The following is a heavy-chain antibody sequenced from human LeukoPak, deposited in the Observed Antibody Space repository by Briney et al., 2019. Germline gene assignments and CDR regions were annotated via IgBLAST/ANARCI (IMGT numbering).Heavy chain of an antibody. J-gene: IGHJ3*02. CDR3: VRSDSSSSHTAFDI. D-gene: IGHD6-13*01. CDR1: GGSISSYY. Sequence: PSGTLSLTCTVSGGSISSYYWSWIRQPAGKGLERIGRIYSSGSTNHNPSLESRVTMSVDTSKNQSSLKLSSVTAADTAVYYCVRSDSSSSHTAFDIWGQGTMVTVSS. V-gene: IGHV4-4*07. CDR2: IYSSGST.